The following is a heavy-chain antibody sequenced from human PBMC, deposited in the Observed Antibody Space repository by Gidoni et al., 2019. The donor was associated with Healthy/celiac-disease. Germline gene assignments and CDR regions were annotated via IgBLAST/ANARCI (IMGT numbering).Heavy chain of an antibody. J-gene: IGHJ4*02. CDR3: AKGYGDYPWYFDY. D-gene: IGHD4-17*01. Sequence: EVQLLESGGGLVQPGGSLRLSFAASGFTFSSYAMSWVRQAPGKGLEWVSAISGSGGSTYYADSVKGRFTISRDNSKNTLYLQMNSLRAEDTAVYYCAKGYGDYPWYFDYWGQGTLVTVSS. CDR2: ISGSGGST. CDR1: GFTFSSYA. V-gene: IGHV3-23*01.